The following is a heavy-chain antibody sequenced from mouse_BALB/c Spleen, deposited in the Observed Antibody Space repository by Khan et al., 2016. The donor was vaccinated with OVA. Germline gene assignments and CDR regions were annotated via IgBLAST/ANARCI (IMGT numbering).Heavy chain of an antibody. CDR3: TRDGSRGNWYFAD. D-gene: IGHD1-1*02. Sequence: EVELVESGGGLVKPGGSLKLSCAASGFSFSSYTMSWVRPTPEKRLEWVGTISSGSTYTYYPDRVQGRFTIPRAHAKNTPYLQMSSLKSQDTAMYYCTRDGSRGNWYFADWGAGTTVTVS. CDR1: GFSFSSYT. CDR2: ISSGSTYT. V-gene: IGHV5-6-4*01. J-gene: IGHJ1*01.